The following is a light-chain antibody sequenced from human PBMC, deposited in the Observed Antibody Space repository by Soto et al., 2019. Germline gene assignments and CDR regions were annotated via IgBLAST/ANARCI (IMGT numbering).Light chain of an antibody. V-gene: IGLV6-57*04. CDR1: SGSVASNH. J-gene: IGLJ3*02. CDR2: ENN. CDR3: QSYDSNNVV. Sequence: NFMLTQPHSVSESPGKTVTISCTRSSGSVASNHVQWYQQRPGSVPTTLIYENNQRPSGVPDRFPGSVDSSSNSASLTISGLKTEDEADYYCQSYDSNNVVFGGGTKLTVL.